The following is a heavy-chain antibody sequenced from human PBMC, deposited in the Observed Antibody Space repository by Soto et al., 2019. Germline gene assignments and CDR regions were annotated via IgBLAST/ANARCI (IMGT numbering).Heavy chain of an antibody. CDR3: ARDPLGPLTTVNV. V-gene: IGHV3-66*01. CDR2: IYRGGNT. CDR1: GFTVSSNY. J-gene: IGHJ4*02. Sequence: EVQLVESGGGLVQPGESLRLSCAVSGFTVSSNYMSWVRQAPGKGLEWVSVIYRGGNTFYTDSVKGRFTISRDNSNNTLYLQMISLRVEDTAVYYCARDPLGPLTTVNVWGQGTLVTVSS. D-gene: IGHD4-17*01.